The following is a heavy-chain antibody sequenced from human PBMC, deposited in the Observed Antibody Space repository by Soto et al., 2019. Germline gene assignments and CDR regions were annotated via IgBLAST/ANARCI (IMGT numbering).Heavy chain of an antibody. J-gene: IGHJ5*02. D-gene: IGHD2-2*01. CDR1: GGSISSGGYS. CDR2: IYHSGST. V-gene: IGHV4-30-2*01. CDR3: ARGRVVVPAAVMFNCLGP. Sequence: SETLSLTCAVSGGSISSGGYSWSWIRQPPGKGLEWIGYIYHSGSTYYNPSLKSRVTISVDRSRTQFSLKMSSVTAADTAVYYCARGRVVVPAAVMFNCLGPWGQGALVTVSS.